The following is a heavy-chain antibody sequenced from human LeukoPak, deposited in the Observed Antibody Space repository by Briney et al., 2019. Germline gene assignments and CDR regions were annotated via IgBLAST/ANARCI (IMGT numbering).Heavy chain of an antibody. J-gene: IGHJ4*02. D-gene: IGHD1-26*01. CDR2: ITASGTAM. CDR1: GFTFISYS. CDR3: ASSGSYRFDY. V-gene: IGHV3-48*02. Sequence: GGSLELSCSASGFTFISYSMNWVRQAPGKGVGWVSHITASGTAMFYADSVKGRFTISRDNAKNSLYLQMNSLRDEDTAVYYCASSGSYRFDYWGQGTLVTVSS.